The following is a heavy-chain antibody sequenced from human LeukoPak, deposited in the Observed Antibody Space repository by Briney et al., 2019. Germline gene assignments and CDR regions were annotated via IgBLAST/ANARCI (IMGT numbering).Heavy chain of an antibody. V-gene: IGHV2-5*02. Sequence: SGPTLVNPTQPLALTCTFSGFSLSTSGVGVGWIRQPPGEAPEWLALIYWDDDKRYSPSLKSRLTITKDTSKNEVVLTMTNMDPVDTATYSCAHRRAASGDWNGGYFDYWGQGVLVTVSS. D-gene: IGHD1-1*01. CDR1: GFSLSTSGVG. CDR2: IYWDDDK. CDR3: AHRRAASGDWNGGYFDY. J-gene: IGHJ4*02.